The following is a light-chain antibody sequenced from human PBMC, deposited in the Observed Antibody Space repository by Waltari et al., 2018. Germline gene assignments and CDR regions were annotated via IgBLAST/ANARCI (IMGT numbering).Light chain of an antibody. CDR2: DAS. V-gene: IGKV3-20*01. Sequence: DIVLTQSPGTLSLSPGESATLSCRASQSVSGSYLAWYQQKPGQAPRLLIYDASSRVTGIPDRFSGSGSGTDFTLTISRLEPEDFAVYYCQQYGSAPNTFGQGTKLEIK. J-gene: IGKJ2*01. CDR3: QQYGSAPNT. CDR1: QSVSGSY.